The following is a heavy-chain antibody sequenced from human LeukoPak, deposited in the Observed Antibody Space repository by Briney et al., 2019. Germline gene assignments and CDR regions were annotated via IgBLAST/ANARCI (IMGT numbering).Heavy chain of an antibody. CDR1: GFTFSGYA. J-gene: IGHJ4*02. D-gene: IGHD3-22*01. Sequence: GWSLRLSCAVSGFTFSGYAMNWVRQAPGKGLEWVSAISGSGDNTYYADSVKGRFTISRDNSKNTLFLQMNSLRAEDTAVYYCANEYYYDSSGHYEVFDYWGQGTLVTVSS. CDR3: ANEYYYDSSGHYEVFDY. CDR2: ISGSGDNT. V-gene: IGHV3-23*01.